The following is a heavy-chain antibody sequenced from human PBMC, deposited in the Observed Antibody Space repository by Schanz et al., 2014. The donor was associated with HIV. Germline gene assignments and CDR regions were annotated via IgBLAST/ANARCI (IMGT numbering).Heavy chain of an antibody. CDR1: GYTFNDYY. CDR2: INGDDGAT. CDR3: TINQYQLLPFDY. Sequence: QVQLMQSGAELKKPGASVRVSCKTSGYTFNDYYIHWVRQAPGEGLEWMGWINGDDGATRYSQKFQGRVTMTGDRSISTAYMELYGLTYDDTAVYFCTINQYQLLPFDYWGQGTLVSVSS. J-gene: IGHJ4*02. D-gene: IGHD2-2*01. V-gene: IGHV1-2*02.